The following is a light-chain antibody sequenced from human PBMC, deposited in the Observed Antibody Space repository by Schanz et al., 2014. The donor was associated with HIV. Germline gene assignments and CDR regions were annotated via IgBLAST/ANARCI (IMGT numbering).Light chain of an antibody. CDR1: QGISNY. Sequence: AIRITQSPPSLSASTGDRVTITCRANQGISNYLAWYQQKPGKAPQLLISGASTLQSGVPSRFSGSGSGTEFTLTISSLQPDDFATYYCQQYDSSSWTFGLGTKVETK. CDR3: QQYDSSSWT. J-gene: IGKJ1*01. CDR2: GAS. V-gene: IGKV1-8*01.